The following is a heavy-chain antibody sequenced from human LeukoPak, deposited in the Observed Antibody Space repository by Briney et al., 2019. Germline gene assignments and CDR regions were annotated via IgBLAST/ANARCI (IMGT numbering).Heavy chain of an antibody. CDR3: ARADGYSSGWHCDY. V-gene: IGHV3-30*09. Sequence: GRSLRLSCAASGFTFSSYAMHWVRQAPGKGLEWVAVISYDGSNKYYADSVKGRFAISRDNSKNTLYLQMNSLRAEDTAVYYCARADGYSSGWHCDYWGQGTLVTVSS. CDR2: ISYDGSNK. D-gene: IGHD6-19*01. CDR1: GFTFSSYA. J-gene: IGHJ4*02.